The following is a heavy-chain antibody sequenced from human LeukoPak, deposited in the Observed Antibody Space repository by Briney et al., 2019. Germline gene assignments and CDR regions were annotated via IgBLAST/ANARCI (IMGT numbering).Heavy chain of an antibody. CDR2: IYYSGST. J-gene: IGHJ4*02. V-gene: IGHV4-59*12. D-gene: IGHD3-22*01. CDR3: ARDSGYDSSGYLLDY. CDR1: GGSISSYY. Sequence: PSETLSLTCTVSGGSISSYYWSWIRQPPGKGLEWIGYIYYSGSTYYNPSLKSRVTISVDTSKNQFSLKLSSVTAADTAVYYCARDSGYDSSGYLLDYWGQGTLVTVSS.